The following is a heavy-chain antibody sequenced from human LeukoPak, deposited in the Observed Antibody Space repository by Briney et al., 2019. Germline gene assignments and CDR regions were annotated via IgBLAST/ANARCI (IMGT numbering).Heavy chain of an antibody. D-gene: IGHD3-10*01. J-gene: IGHJ4*02. CDR3: ATDLAMVRGVIGGDY. CDR2: ISAYNGNT. V-gene: IGHV1-18*01. Sequence: ASVNVSCKSSGYTFTSYGISWVRQAPGQGREWRGWISAYNGNTNYAQKFQGRVTMTGDTSTDTAYMELSSLTSADTAVYYCATDLAMVRGVIGGDYWGQGTLVTVSS. CDR1: GYTFTSYG.